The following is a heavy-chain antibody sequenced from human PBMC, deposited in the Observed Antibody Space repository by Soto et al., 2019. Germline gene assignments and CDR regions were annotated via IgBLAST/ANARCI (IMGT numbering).Heavy chain of an antibody. CDR1: GYTFTSYG. CDR3: AVYSSSGYNWFDP. V-gene: IGHV1-18*01. Sequence: ASVKVSCKASGYTFTSYGISWVRQAPGQGLEWMGWISAYNGNTNYAQKLQGRVTMTTDTSTSTAYMELRSLRSDNTAVYYCAVYSSSGYNWFDPWGQGTLVTVSS. D-gene: IGHD6-13*01. CDR2: ISAYNGNT. J-gene: IGHJ5*02.